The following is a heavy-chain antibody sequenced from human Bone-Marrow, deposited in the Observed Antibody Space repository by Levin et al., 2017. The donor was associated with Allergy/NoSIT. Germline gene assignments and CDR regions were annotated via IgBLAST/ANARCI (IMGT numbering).Heavy chain of an antibody. V-gene: IGHV4-39*07. Sequence: SETLSLTCTVSGGSISSSSYYWGWIRQPPGKGLEWIGSIYYSGSTYYNPSLKSRVTISVDTSKNQFSLKLSSVTAADTAVYYCASSRGYSYGLREGNFDYWGQGTLVTVSS. CDR2: IYYSGST. D-gene: IGHD5-18*01. CDR1: GGSISSSSYY. CDR3: ASSRGYSYGLREGNFDY. J-gene: IGHJ4*02.